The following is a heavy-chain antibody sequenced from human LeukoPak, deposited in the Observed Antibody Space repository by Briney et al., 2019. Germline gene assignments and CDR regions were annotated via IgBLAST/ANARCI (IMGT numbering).Heavy chain of an antibody. CDR2: ISSSSNYI. D-gene: IGHD3-3*01. CDR1: GFAFSSCT. CDR3: ARERAIILFGAFDI. V-gene: IGHV3-21*01. Sequence: PGGSLRLSCAASGFAFSSCTMNWVRQAPGKGLEWVSSISSSSNYIYYADSVKGRFTISRDNAKNSLYLQMNSLRAEDTAVYYCARERAIILFGAFDIWGQGTMVTVSS. J-gene: IGHJ3*02.